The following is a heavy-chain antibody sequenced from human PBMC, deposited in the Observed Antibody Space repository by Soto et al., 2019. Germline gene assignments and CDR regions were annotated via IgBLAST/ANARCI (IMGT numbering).Heavy chain of an antibody. CDR3: ARSSTVTTYPRFDY. J-gene: IGHJ4*02. D-gene: IGHD4-17*01. Sequence: PSETLSLTCTVSGGSISSYYWSWIRQPPGKGLEWIGYIYYSGSTNYNPSLKSRVTISADTSKNQFSLKLSSVTAADTAVYYCARSSTVTTYPRFDYWGQGTLVTVSS. CDR1: GGSISSYY. V-gene: IGHV4-59*08. CDR2: IYYSGST.